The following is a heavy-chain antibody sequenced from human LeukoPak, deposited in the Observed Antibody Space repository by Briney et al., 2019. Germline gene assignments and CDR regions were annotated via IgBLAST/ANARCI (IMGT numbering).Heavy chain of an antibody. Sequence: PSETLSLTCAVFGGSFSGYYWSWIRQSPEKGLEWIGEMSHTGATNYNPSLKSRVTVSVDTSKKQFSLNLRSVTAADTAVYYCARHMIRLTYYYYGMDVWGQGTTVTVSS. J-gene: IGHJ6*02. CDR1: GGSFSGYY. CDR3: ARHMIRLTYYYYGMDV. D-gene: IGHD3-22*01. CDR2: MSHTGAT. V-gene: IGHV4-34*01.